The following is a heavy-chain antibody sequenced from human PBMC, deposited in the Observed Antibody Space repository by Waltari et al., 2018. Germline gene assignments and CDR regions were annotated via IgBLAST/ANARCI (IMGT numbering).Heavy chain of an antibody. Sequence: QVQLQESGPGLVKPSETLSLTCPVSGGSISSYYWSWIRQPAGKGLEWIGRIYTSGSTNYNPSLKSRVTMSVDTSKNQFSLKLSSVTAADTAVYYCARGPLYDFWSGYPYMDVWGKGTTVTISS. CDR1: GGSISSYY. CDR2: IYTSGST. J-gene: IGHJ6*03. D-gene: IGHD3-3*01. CDR3: ARGPLYDFWSGYPYMDV. V-gene: IGHV4-4*07.